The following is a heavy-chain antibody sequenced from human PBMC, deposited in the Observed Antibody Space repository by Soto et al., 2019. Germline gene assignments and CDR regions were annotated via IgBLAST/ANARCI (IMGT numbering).Heavy chain of an antibody. CDR2: IGTAGDT. Sequence: GGSLRLSCAASGFTFSSYDMHWVRQATGKGLEWVSAIGTAGDTYYPGSVKGRFTISRGNAKNSLYLQMNSLRAGDTAVYYCARGGPYNPYGMDVWGQGTTVTVSS. V-gene: IGHV3-13*01. CDR3: ARGGPYNPYGMDV. CDR1: GFTFSSYD. J-gene: IGHJ6*02. D-gene: IGHD1-1*01.